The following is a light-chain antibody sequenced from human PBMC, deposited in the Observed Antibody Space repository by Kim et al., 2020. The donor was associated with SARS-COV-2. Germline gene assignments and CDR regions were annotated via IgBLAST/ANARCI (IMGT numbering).Light chain of an antibody. CDR3: QQYGSLPWT. V-gene: IGKV3-20*01. J-gene: IGKJ1*01. CDR2: AAF. Sequence: LSPGERATLSCRASQSVGSNYVSWFQQKPGLAPRLLISAAFSRATGVPDRFSGSGSGTDFTLTISRLEPEDFAIYYCQQYGSLPWTFGQGTKLEI. CDR1: QSVGSNY.